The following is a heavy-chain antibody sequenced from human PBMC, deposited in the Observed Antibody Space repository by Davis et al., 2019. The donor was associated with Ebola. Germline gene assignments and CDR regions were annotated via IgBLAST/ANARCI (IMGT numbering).Heavy chain of an antibody. CDR3: ARRGYCSGNGCFSHAFDI. D-gene: IGHD2-15*01. Sequence: GESLKISCQGSGYSFTTYWIAWVRQMPGKGLEWMGIVYPGASDTRYSPSFQGQVIISADKSRNTAYLQWSSLEASDTAMYYCARRGYCSGNGCFSHAFDIWGQGTMVTVSS. V-gene: IGHV5-51*01. CDR2: VYPGASDT. CDR1: GYSFTTYW. J-gene: IGHJ3*02.